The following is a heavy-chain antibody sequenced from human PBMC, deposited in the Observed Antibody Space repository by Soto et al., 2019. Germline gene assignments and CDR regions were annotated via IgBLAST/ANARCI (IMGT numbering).Heavy chain of an antibody. CDR1: GFTFNTYG. CDR3: ARDREYYYDTSGTYHYHYALDV. D-gene: IGHD3-22*01. CDR2: ISGYNGNT. J-gene: IGHJ6*02. Sequence: QVQLVESGAEVKKPGASVKVSCKASGFTFNTYGISWVRQAPGQGLEWMGWISGYNGNTNYAQNLQGRVTMTTDTPTHTAYMELRSLRSDDTAVYYCARDREYYYDTSGTYHYHYALDVWGQGTTVTVSS. V-gene: IGHV1-18*04.